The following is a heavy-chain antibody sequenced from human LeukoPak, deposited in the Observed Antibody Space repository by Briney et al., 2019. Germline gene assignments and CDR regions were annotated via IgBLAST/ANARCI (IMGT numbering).Heavy chain of an antibody. CDR3: ARDRDYSSSDAFDI. V-gene: IGHV4-30-4*08. Sequence: SQTLSLTCTVSGGSISSGDYYWSWIRQPPGKGLEWIGYIYYSGSTYYNPSLKSRVTISVDTSKNQFSLKLSSVTAADTAVYYCARDRDYSSSDAFDIWGQGTMVTVSS. J-gene: IGHJ3*02. CDR2: IYYSGST. CDR1: GGSISSGDYY. D-gene: IGHD6-6*01.